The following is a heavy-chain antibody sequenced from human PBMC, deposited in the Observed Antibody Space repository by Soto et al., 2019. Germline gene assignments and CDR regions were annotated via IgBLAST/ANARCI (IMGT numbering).Heavy chain of an antibody. CDR2: IIPIFGTA. Sequence: SVKVSCKASGGTFSSYAISWVRQAPGQGLEWMGGIIPIFGTANYAQKFQGRVTITADESTSTAYMELSSLRSEDTAVYYCAGYSGVVVGAPTVIDIPNPLQSLPWG. CDR1: GGTFSSYA. V-gene: IGHV1-69*13. CDR3: AGYSGVVVGAPTVIDIPNPLQSLP. D-gene: IGHD1-26*01. J-gene: IGHJ5*02.